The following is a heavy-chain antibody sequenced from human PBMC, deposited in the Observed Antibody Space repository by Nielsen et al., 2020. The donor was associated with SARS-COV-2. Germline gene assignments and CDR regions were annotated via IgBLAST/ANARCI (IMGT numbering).Heavy chain of an antibody. J-gene: IGHJ6*03. CDR3: ARGKQSSFYYYYYYMDV. CDR2: ISYDGSNK. D-gene: IGHD1-26*01. V-gene: IGHV3-30*03. CDR1: GFTFSSYG. Sequence: GESLKISCAASGFTFSSYGMHWVRQAPGKGLEWVAVISYDGSNKYYADSVKGRFTISRDNSKNTLYLQMNSLRAEDTAVYYCARGKQSSFYYYYYYMDVWGKGTTVTVSS.